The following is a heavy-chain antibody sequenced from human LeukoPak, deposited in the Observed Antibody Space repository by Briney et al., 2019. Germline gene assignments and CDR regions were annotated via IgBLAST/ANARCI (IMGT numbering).Heavy chain of an antibody. D-gene: IGHD1-26*01. J-gene: IGHJ4*02. Sequence: PGGSLRLSCAASGFTFSSYGMHWVRQAPGKGLGWVSLISYDGNNEYYADSVQGRFTISRDNSKNTLYLQMNSLRAEDTAVYYCAKDRGSYSPLYYFDYWGQGTLVTVSS. CDR2: ISYDGNNE. CDR1: GFTFSSYG. CDR3: AKDRGSYSPLYYFDY. V-gene: IGHV3-30*18.